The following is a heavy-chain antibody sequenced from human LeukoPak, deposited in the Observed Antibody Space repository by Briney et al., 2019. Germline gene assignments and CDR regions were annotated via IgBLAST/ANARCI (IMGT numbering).Heavy chain of an antibody. D-gene: IGHD6-19*01. J-gene: IGHJ4*02. CDR3: ARDYSSGWLYYFDY. CDR1: GGSISSYY. V-gene: IGHV4-59*12. Sequence: SETLSLTCTVSGGSISSYYWSWIRQPPGKGLEWIGYIYYSGSTKYNPSLKSRVTISVDTSKNQFSLKLSSVTAADTAVYYCARDYSSGWLYYFDYWGQGTLVTVSS. CDR2: IYYSGST.